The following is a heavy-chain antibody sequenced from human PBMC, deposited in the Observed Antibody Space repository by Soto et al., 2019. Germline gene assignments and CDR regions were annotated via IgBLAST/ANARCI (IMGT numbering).Heavy chain of an antibody. Sequence: GASVKVSCKASGYTFTSYPMHWVRQAPGQGIEWMGWINAGNGDTKYSQKFQGRVTITRDTSANTAYMELSSLRSEDTAVFYCARDWTHYDSSGPGDYWGQGILVTVSS. CDR3: ARDWTHYDSSGPGDY. D-gene: IGHD3-22*01. CDR1: GYTFTSYP. V-gene: IGHV1-3*01. CDR2: INAGNGDT. J-gene: IGHJ4*02.